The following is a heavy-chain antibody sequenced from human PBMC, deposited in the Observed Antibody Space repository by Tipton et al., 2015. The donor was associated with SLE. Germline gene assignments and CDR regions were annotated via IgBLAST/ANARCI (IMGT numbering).Heavy chain of an antibody. CDR1: GGLLTTYA. V-gene: IGHV1-69*13. J-gene: IGHJ4*02. CDR2: VIPISGTT. Sequence: QSGAEVKKPGSSVKASCKASGGLLTTYAISWVRQAPGQGLEWMGGVIPISGTTSYAQKFQGRVTITADHSTTTAYMDLHSLTSEDTAVYFCARDSGSSGWFYYWGQGTLVTVSS. CDR3: ARDSGSSGWFYY. D-gene: IGHD6-19*01.